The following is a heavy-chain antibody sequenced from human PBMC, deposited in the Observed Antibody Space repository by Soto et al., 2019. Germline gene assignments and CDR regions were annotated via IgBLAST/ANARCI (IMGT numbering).Heavy chain of an antibody. CDR1: GFTFSSYA. Sequence: EVQLVESGGGLVQPGGSLRLSCAASGFTFSSYAMHWVRQAPGKGLEYVSAISSNGGSTYYANSVKGRFTISRDNSKNTLYLQMGSLRAEEMAVYYCATGRGYWGQGTVVTVSS. CDR3: ATGRGY. V-gene: IGHV3-64*01. J-gene: IGHJ4*02. CDR2: ISSNGGST.